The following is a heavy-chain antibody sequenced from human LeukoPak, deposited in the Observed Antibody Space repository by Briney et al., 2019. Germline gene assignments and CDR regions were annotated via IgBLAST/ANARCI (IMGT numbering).Heavy chain of an antibody. D-gene: IGHD2-21*02. V-gene: IGHV5-51*01. CDR2: IYPGDSDT. J-gene: IGHJ4*02. CDR3: ARHISDCGGDCPFDY. CDR1: GSMFTSYW. Sequence: GESLQISCKGSGSMFTSYWIGWVRQLPGKGLEWMGMIYPGDSDTRYSPSFEGQVTISAGKSIATAYLQWSGLKASDTAMYYCARHISDCGGDCPFDYWGQGTLVTVSS.